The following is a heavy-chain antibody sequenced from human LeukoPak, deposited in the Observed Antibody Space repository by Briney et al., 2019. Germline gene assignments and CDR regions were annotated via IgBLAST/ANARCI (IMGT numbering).Heavy chain of an antibody. V-gene: IGHV4-59*08. J-gene: IGHJ5*02. CDR2: IYYSGST. Sequence: SETLSLTCTVSGGSISSYYWSWIRQPPGKGLEWIGYIYYSGSTNYNPSLKSRVTISVDTSKNQFSLKLSSVTAADTAVYYCARTVYSSSWYGWFNPWGQGTLVTVSS. D-gene: IGHD6-13*01. CDR1: GGSISSYY. CDR3: ARTVYSSSWYGWFNP.